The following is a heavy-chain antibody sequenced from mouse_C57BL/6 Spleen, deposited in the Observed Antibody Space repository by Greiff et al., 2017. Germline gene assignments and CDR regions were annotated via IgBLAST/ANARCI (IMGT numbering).Heavy chain of an antibody. Sequence: EVQGVESGGGLVQPGGSLSLSCAASGFTFTDYYMSWVRQPPGKALEWLGFIRNKANGYTTEYSASVKGRFTISRDNSQNILYLQMNALRAEDSATYYCARYHNHEGFAYWGQGTLVTVSA. CDR3: ARYHNHEGFAY. D-gene: IGHD1-3*01. V-gene: IGHV7-3*01. CDR1: GFTFTDYY. CDR2: IRNKANGYTT. J-gene: IGHJ3*01.